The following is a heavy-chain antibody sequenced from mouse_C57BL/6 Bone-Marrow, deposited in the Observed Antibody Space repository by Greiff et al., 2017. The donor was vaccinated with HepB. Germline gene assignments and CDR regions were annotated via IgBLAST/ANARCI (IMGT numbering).Heavy chain of an antibody. CDR2: ISSGGDYI. V-gene: IGHV5-9-1*02. CDR3: TRDPSTMVTTDGLWFAY. Sequence: DVMLVESGEGLVKPGGSLKLSCAASGFTFSSYAMSWVRQTPEKRLEWVAYISSGGDYIYYADTVKGRFTISSDNARNTLYLQMSSLKSEDTAMYYCTRDPSTMVTTDGLWFAYWGQGTLVTVSA. CDR1: GFTFSSYA. D-gene: IGHD2-2*01. J-gene: IGHJ3*01.